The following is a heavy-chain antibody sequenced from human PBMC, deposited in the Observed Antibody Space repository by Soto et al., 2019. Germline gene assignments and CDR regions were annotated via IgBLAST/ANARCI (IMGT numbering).Heavy chain of an antibody. CDR1: GFTFSNYA. CDR3: AKRPLRDTTFDD. Sequence: EVQLLESGGGLVQPGGSLRLSCAASGFTFSNYAMNWVRQAPGKGLEWVSGISASGGSTNYADSVKGRFTISRDNSKNRLYLQMNSMRAEDTAVYYWAKRPLRDTTFDDWGQGTLVTVS. CDR2: ISASGGST. J-gene: IGHJ4*02. V-gene: IGHV3-23*01. D-gene: IGHD1-26*01.